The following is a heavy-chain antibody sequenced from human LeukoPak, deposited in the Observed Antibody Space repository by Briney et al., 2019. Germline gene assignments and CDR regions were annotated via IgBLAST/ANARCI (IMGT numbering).Heavy chain of an antibody. V-gene: IGHV4-39*07. J-gene: IGHJ4*02. CDR2: IYYSGST. Sequence: KPSETLSLTCTVSGGSISSSSYYWGWIRQPPGKGLEWIGSIYYSGSTNYNPSLKSRVTISVDTSKNQFSLKLSSVTAADTAVYYCARGSVVTPEPMVRAPAKIDYWGQGTLVTVSS. D-gene: IGHD4-23*01. CDR3: ARGSVVTPEPMVRAPAKIDY. CDR1: GGSISSSSYY.